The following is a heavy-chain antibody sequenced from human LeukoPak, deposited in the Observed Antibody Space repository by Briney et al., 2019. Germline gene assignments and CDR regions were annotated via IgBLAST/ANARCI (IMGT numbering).Heavy chain of an antibody. CDR3: AKDLYSNYGPADY. CDR1: GFTFSSYA. Sequence: GGSLRLSRAASGFTFSSYAMSWVRQAPGKGLEWVSTINGGGVNTHYADSVGGRFTISRDNSKNTLFLQMNSLRDEDTAVYYCAKDLYSNYGPADYWGQGTLVTVSS. CDR2: INGGGVNT. J-gene: IGHJ4*02. V-gene: IGHV3-23*01. D-gene: IGHD4-11*01.